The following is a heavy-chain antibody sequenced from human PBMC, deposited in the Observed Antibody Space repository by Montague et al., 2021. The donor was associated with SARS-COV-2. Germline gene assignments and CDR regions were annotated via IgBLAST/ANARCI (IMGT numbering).Heavy chain of an antibody. CDR3: VRDTGSAQAGFDA. CDR1: GDSVWSNTAA. D-gene: IGHD4-17*01. J-gene: IGHJ4*02. CDR2: TNYRSKWTS. Sequence: CVISGDSVWSNTAAWNWIRQSPSGGLEWLGRTNYRSKWTSDYATSVEGRISIDPDTSKNRFFLHLRSVTPEDTGVYYCVRDTGSAQAGFDAWGQGTLVTVSS. V-gene: IGHV6-1*01.